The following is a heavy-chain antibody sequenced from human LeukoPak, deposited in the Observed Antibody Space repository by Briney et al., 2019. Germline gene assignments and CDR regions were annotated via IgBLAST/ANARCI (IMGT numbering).Heavy chain of an antibody. CDR1: GFTLSSYN. CDR2: ISTSSSMI. Sequence: PGGSLSLSCAVSGFTLSSYNMNWVRQAPGKGREWVSYISTSSSMIYYADSVKGRFTISRDNAKKSLYLQMNSLSAEDTAVYYCARDAEGKAGDGYYWGQGTLVTVSS. V-gene: IGHV3-48*01. D-gene: IGHD5-24*01. CDR3: ARDAEGKAGDGYY. J-gene: IGHJ4*02.